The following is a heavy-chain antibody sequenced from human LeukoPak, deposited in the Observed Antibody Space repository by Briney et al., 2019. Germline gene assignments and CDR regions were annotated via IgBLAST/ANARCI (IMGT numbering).Heavy chain of an antibody. CDR3: ARDNDSNYYYYGMDV. D-gene: IGHD3-22*01. V-gene: IGHV3-21*01. J-gene: IGHJ6*02. Sequence: GGSLRLSCAASGFTFSSYSMNWVRQAPGKGLEWVSSISSSSSYIYYADSVKGRFTISRDNAKNSLHLQMNSLRAEDTAVYYCARDNDSNYYYYGMDVWGQGTTVTVSS. CDR1: GFTFSSYS. CDR2: ISSSSSYI.